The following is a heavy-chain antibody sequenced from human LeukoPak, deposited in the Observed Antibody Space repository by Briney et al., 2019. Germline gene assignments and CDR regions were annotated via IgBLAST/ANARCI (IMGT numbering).Heavy chain of an antibody. Sequence: PGGSLRLSCAVSGFTFSSYEMNWVRQAPGKGLEWVSYISSGGSAIYYADSVRGRFTISRDNARNSLYLQMNSLRIEDTAVYYCVSGYRNGVDYWGQGILVTVPS. CDR3: VSGYRNGVDY. D-gene: IGHD5-12*01. V-gene: IGHV3-48*03. CDR2: ISSGGSAI. J-gene: IGHJ4*02. CDR1: GFTFSSYE.